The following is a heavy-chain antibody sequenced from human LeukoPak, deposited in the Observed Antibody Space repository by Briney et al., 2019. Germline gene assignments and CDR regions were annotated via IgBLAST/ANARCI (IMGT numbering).Heavy chain of an antibody. J-gene: IGHJ4*02. CDR2: IYYSGST. CDR3: ARLGRGDTAMVANFDY. Sequence: SETLSLTGTVSGGSISSYYWSWIRQPPGKGLEWIGYIYYSGSTNYNPSLTSRVTISVDTSKYQFSLKRSSVTAADTAVYYCARLGRGDTAMVANFDYWGQGTLVTVSS. CDR1: GGSISSYY. D-gene: IGHD5-18*01. V-gene: IGHV4-59*08.